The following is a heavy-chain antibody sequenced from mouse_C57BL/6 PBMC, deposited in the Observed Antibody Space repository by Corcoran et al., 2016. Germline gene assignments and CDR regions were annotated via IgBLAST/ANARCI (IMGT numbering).Heavy chain of an antibody. V-gene: IGHV1-85*01. CDR1: GYTFTSYD. J-gene: IGHJ4*01. CDR2: IYPRDGST. D-gene: IGHD2-4*01. Sequence: QVQLQQSGPVLVKPGASVKLSCNASGYTFTSYDINWVKQRPGQGLEWIGWIYPRDGSTKYNEQFKGKATLTVDTSSSTACMELHSLTSEDSAVYFCARRGLRRDYAMDYWGQGTSVTVS. CDR3: ARRGLRRDYAMDY.